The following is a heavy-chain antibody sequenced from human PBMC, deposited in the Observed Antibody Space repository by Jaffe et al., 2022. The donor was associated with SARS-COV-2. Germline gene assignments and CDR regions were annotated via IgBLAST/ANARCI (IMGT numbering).Heavy chain of an antibody. D-gene: IGHD3-9*01. V-gene: IGHV3-30*18. CDR2: ISYDGSNK. Sequence: QVQLVESGGGVVQPGRSLRLSCAASGFTFSSYGMHWVRQAPGKGLEWVAVISYDGSNKYYADSVKGRFTISRDNSKNTLYLQMNSLRAEDTAVYYCAKADHTRGGRYDILTGSEGDFSRDYWGQGTLVTVSS. CDR1: GFTFSSYG. CDR3: AKADHTRGGRYDILTGSEGDFSRDY. J-gene: IGHJ4*02.